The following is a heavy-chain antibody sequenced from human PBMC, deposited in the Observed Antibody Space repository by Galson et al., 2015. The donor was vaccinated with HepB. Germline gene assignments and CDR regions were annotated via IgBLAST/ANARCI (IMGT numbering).Heavy chain of an antibody. Sequence: SLRLSCAASGFTFGSYGMHWVRQAPGKGLEWVAVIWFDGSDKYYADSVKGRFTISRDNSKNTLSLQMNSLTTEDTAVYYCAKGGYCSTTNCYYFDYWGQGTLVTVSS. J-gene: IGHJ4*02. V-gene: IGHV3-30*18. CDR3: AKGGYCSTTNCYYFDY. D-gene: IGHD2-2*01. CDR2: IWFDGSDK. CDR1: GFTFGSYG.